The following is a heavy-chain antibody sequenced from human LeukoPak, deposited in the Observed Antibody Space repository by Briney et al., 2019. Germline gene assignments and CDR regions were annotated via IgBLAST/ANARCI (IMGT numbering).Heavy chain of an antibody. V-gene: IGHV3-23*01. CDR1: GFTFSSYG. D-gene: IGHD6-19*01. CDR2: ITGSGDTT. CDR3: AREGSGWYLAN. J-gene: IGHJ1*01. Sequence: GGSLRLSCAASGFTFSSYGMSWVRQAPGKGLEWVSAITGSGDTTYYADSVKGRFTVSRDNSQNTLYLQMNSLRAEDTAVYYCAREGSGWYLANWGQGTLVTVSS.